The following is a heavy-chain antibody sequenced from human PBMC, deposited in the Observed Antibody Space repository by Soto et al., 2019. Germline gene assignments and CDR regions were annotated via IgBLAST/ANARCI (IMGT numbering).Heavy chain of an antibody. CDR1: GYTFTSYA. V-gene: IGHV1-3*01. Sequence: ASVKVSCKASGYTFTSYAMHWVRQAPGQRLEWMGWINAGNGNTKYSQKFQGRVTITRDTSASTAYMELSSLRSEDTAVYYCARDPASGIAVAGIYHYYGMDVWGQGTTVTVSS. D-gene: IGHD6-19*01. CDR2: INAGNGNT. J-gene: IGHJ6*02. CDR3: ARDPASGIAVAGIYHYYGMDV.